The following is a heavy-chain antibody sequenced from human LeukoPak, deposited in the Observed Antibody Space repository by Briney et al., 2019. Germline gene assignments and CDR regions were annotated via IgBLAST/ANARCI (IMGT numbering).Heavy chain of an antibody. CDR3: ARKALGYRLAYGDY. J-gene: IGHJ4*02. CDR1: GFTFDDYG. D-gene: IGHD5-12*01. CDR2: INWNGGST. V-gene: IGHV3-20*04. Sequence: GGSLRLSCAASGFTFDDYGMSWVRQAPGKGLEWVSGINWNGGSTGYADSVKGRFTISRDNAKNSLYLQMNSLRAEDTAVYFCARKALGYRLAYGDYWGQGTLVTVSS.